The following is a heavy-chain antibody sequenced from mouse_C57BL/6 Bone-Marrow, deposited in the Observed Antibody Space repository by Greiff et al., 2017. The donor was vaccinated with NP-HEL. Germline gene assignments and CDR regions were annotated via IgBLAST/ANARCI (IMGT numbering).Heavy chain of an antibody. V-gene: IGHV5-17*01. D-gene: IGHD2-2*01. CDR2: ISSGSSTI. CDR1: GFTFSDYG. CDR3: ARRDLLWFWYFDV. Sequence: EVKLVESGGGLVKPGGSLKLSCAASGFTFSDYGMHWVRQAPEKGLAWVAYISSGSSTIYYADTVKGRFTISRDNAKNTLFLQMTSLRSEDTAMYYCARRDLLWFWYFDVWGTGTTVTVSS. J-gene: IGHJ1*03.